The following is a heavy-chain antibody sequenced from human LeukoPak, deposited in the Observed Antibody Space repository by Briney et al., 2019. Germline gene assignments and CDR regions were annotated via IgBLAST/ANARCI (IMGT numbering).Heavy chain of an antibody. CDR3: ARGPFGELIPDY. V-gene: IGHV4-61*02. J-gene: IGHJ4*02. CDR1: GDSISSDDYY. CDR2: FSASGNS. Sequence: SQTLSLTCTVSGDSISSDDYYWSWIRQPAGKGLEWIGRFSASGNSNCNPSLKSRLTISADRSKNQFSLKLTSVTAADTAVYYCARGPFGELIPDYWGQGTLVTVSS. D-gene: IGHD3-10*01.